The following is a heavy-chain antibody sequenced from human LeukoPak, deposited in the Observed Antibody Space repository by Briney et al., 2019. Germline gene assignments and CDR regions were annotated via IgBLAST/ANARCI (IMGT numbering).Heavy chain of an antibody. V-gene: IGHV1-18*01. CDR3: ARGDYGGNPDY. CDR2: ISGYNGNT. CDR1: GYTFTNHG. Sequence: ASVKVSCKASGYTFTNHGINWVRQAPGQGLEWMGWISGYNGNTNYAQKLQGRVTMTTDTSTTTAYMELRRLRSDDTAMYYCARGDYGGNPDYGGQGPLVTVSS. J-gene: IGHJ4*02. D-gene: IGHD4-23*01.